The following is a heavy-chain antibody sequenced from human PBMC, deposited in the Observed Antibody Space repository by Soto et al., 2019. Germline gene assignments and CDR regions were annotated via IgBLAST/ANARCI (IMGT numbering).Heavy chain of an antibody. J-gene: IGHJ2*01. CDR2: INSDGSST. V-gene: IGHV3-74*01. Sequence: EVQLVESGGGLVQPGGSLRLSCAASGFTFSSYWMHWVRQAPGKGLVLVSRINSDGSSTSYADSVKGRFTISRDNAKNTLYLQMYSLRAEDTAVYYCARGGSLTWYFDLWGRGTLVTVSS. CDR1: GFTFSSYW. D-gene: IGHD1-26*01. CDR3: ARGGSLTWYFDL.